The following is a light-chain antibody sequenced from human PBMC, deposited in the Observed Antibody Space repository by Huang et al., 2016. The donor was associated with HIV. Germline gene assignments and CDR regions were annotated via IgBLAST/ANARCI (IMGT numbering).Light chain of an antibody. Sequence: DIQMTQSPSTLSASIGDRVTITCRASQSINDYLAWYQQKPGKAPNLLIYKASTLQSGVPSRFSGGGSGTEFTLTISSLQPDDFATYYCQQYSNNPSNFDQGTKLEIK. CDR3: QQYSNNPSN. CDR1: QSINDY. J-gene: IGKJ2*01. V-gene: IGKV1-5*03. CDR2: KAS.